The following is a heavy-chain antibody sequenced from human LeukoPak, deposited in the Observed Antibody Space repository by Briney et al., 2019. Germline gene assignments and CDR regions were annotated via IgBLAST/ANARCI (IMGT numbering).Heavy chain of an antibody. CDR2: ISGRGNTT. CDR3: ARVEYSSSWYQVDY. Sequence: GGSLRLSCAASGFSFSSHTMNWVRQAPGKGLEWVSYISGRGNTTYYAESVKGRFTSSRDNAKNSLYLQMNSLRDEDTAVYYCARVEYSSSWYQVDYWGQGTLVTVSS. CDR1: GFSFSSHT. D-gene: IGHD6-13*01. J-gene: IGHJ4*02. V-gene: IGHV3-48*02.